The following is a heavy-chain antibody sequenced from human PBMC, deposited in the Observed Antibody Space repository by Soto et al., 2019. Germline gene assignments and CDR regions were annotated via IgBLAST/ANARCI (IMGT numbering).Heavy chain of an antibody. D-gene: IGHD3-10*01. Sequence: GGSLRLSCAASGFTFSNSALNWVRQAPWTGLEWVSVISNTGGTTLYADSVKGRFTISRDNSKNTLYLQMNSLRAEDTAIYYCAKASGETYPGSRIFDSWGQGTRVTVSS. CDR3: AKASGETYPGSRIFDS. V-gene: IGHV3-23*01. CDR1: GFTFSNSA. J-gene: IGHJ4*02. CDR2: ISNTGGTT.